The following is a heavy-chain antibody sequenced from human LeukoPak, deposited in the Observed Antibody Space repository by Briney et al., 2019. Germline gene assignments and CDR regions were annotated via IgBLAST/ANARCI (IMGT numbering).Heavy chain of an antibody. CDR2: TSPNSGDT. D-gene: IGHD7-27*01. Sequence: GASVRVSCKASGGTFSSYAINWVRQATGQRPEWMGWTSPNSGDTGYAQKFQDRVTMTRNTSISTAYMELSSLRSDDTAVYYCARGPPNWGYDYWGPGTLVTVSS. V-gene: IGHV1-8*02. CDR1: GGTFSSYA. CDR3: ARGPPNWGYDY. J-gene: IGHJ4*02.